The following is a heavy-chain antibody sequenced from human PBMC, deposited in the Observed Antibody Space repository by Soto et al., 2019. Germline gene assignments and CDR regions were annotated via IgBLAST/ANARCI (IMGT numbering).Heavy chain of an antibody. V-gene: IGHV3-74*01. CDR3: ARDGYGPGGDVDNWFDP. CDR2: INSDGSST. J-gene: IGHJ5*02. Sequence: EVQLVESGGGLVQPGGSLRLSCAASGFTFSSYWMHWVRQAPGKGLVWVSRINSDGSSTSYADSVKGRFTISRDNAKNTLYLQMNSLRAEDTAVYYCARDGYGPGGDVDNWFDPWGQGTLVTVSS. D-gene: IGHD3-10*01. CDR1: GFTFSSYW.